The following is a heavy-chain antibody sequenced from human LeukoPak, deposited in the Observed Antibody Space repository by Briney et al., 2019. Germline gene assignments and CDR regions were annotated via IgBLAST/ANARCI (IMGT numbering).Heavy chain of an antibody. CDR3: AKLCSGGSCYSGSHVNDY. D-gene: IGHD2-15*01. Sequence: SGGSLRLSCAASGFTFSSYGMHWVRQAPGKGLEWVAVIPYDGSNKYYADSVKGRFTISRDNSKNTLYLQMNSLRAEDTAVYYCAKLCSGGSCYSGSHVNDYWGQGTLVTVSS. V-gene: IGHV3-30*18. J-gene: IGHJ4*02. CDR1: GFTFSSYG. CDR2: IPYDGSNK.